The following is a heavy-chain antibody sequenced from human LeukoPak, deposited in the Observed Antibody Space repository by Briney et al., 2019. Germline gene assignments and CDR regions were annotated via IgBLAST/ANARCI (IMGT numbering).Heavy chain of an antibody. CDR1: GHSISSTNW. V-gene: IGHV4-28*01. CDR2: IYSSGSS. CDR3: ARHVTLYYDFWSGYYALDY. J-gene: IGHJ4*02. D-gene: IGHD3-3*01. Sequence: SDTLSLTCGVSGHSISSTNWWAWIRQPPGRRLEWIGHIYSSGSSFYNPSLKRRVTMSIESSKNQFSLKLSSVTAADTAVYYCARHVTLYYDFWSGYYALDYWGQGTLVTVSS.